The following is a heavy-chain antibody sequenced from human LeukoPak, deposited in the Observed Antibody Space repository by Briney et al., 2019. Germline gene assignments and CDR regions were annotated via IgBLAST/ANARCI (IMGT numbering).Heavy chain of an antibody. CDR2: ISSSSSYI. Sequence: GGSLRLSCAASGFTFSSYWMNWVRQAPGKGLEWVSSISSSSSYIYYADSVKGRFTISRDNAKNSLYLQMNSLRAEDTAVYYCARVEHYDFWSGYYGYWGQGTLVTVSS. CDR3: ARVEHYDFWSGYYGY. D-gene: IGHD3-3*01. J-gene: IGHJ4*02. V-gene: IGHV3-21*01. CDR1: GFTFSSYW.